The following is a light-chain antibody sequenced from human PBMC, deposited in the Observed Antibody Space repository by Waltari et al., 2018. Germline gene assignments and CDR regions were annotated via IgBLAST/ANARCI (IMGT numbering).Light chain of an antibody. J-gene: IGKJ2*01. CDR3: QQYYSYPV. CDR2: AAS. Sequence: AIRMTQSPSSLSASTGDRVTITCRASQGISSYLAWYQPKPGKAPKLLIYAASTLQSGVPSRFSGSGSGTDFTLTISCLQSEDFATYYCQQYYSYPVFGQGTKLEIK. CDR1: QGISSY. V-gene: IGKV1-8*01.